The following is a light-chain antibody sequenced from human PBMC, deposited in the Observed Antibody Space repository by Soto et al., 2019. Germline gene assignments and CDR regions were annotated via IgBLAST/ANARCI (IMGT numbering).Light chain of an antibody. J-gene: IGLJ1*01. V-gene: IGLV1-44*01. Sequence: QSVLTQPPSASGTPGQGVTIFCSGGSSNILSNTVNWYQQVPGTAPRLLIYNNHHRPSGVPDRFSGSKSDTSASLAISGLQSDDEADYFCLAWDDNLDAFVFGTGTKLTVL. CDR2: NNH. CDR3: LAWDDNLDAFV. CDR1: SSNILSNT.